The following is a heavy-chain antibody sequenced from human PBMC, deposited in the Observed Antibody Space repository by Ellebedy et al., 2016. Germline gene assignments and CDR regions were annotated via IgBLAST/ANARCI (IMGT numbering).Heavy chain of an antibody. D-gene: IGHD3-10*01. V-gene: IGHV1-69*13. J-gene: IGHJ4*02. CDR2: IIPIFGTA. CDR3: ARGIGELDPFDY. CDR1: GGTFSSYA. Sequence: SVKVSXKASGGTFSSYAISWVRQAPGQGLEWMGGIIPIFGTANYAQKFQGRVTITADESTSTAYMELSSLRSDDTAVYYCARGIGELDPFDYWGQGTLVTVSS.